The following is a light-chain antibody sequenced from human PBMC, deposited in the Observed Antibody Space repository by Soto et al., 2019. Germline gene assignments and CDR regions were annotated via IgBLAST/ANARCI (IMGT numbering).Light chain of an antibody. CDR3: QQYYSYPRT. V-gene: IGKV1-8*01. CDR1: KGISSY. Sequence: AIRMTQSPSSLSASTGDRVTITCRARKGISSYLAWYQQKPGKAPKLLIYAASTLQSGVPSRFSGSGSGTDFTLTISCLHSEDFATYYCQQYYSYPRTFGQGTKVEIK. J-gene: IGKJ1*01. CDR2: AAS.